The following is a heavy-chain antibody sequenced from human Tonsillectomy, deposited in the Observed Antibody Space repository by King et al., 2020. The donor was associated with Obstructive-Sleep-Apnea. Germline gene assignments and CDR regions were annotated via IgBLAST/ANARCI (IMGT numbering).Heavy chain of an antibody. Sequence: ITLKESGPTLVRPTQTLTLTCTFSGFSLSTIGVGVGWIRQPPGKALEWLALIYWDDDERYSPSLKSRLTTTKDTSKNQVVLTMTNMDPVDTATYYCAHEGFELWYFDLWGRGTLVTVSS. CDR2: IYWDDDE. CDR1: GFSLSTIGVG. D-gene: IGHD3-9*01. V-gene: IGHV2-5*02. J-gene: IGHJ2*01. CDR3: AHEGFELWYFDL.